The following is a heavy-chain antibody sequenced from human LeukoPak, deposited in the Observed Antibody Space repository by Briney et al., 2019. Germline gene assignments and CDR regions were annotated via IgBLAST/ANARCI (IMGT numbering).Heavy chain of an antibody. CDR1: GVSISSSSYY. CDR2: IYYSGNT. J-gene: IGHJ4*02. D-gene: IGHD3-22*01. Sequence: SETLSLTCTVSGVSISSSSYYWGWIRQPPGKGLEWIGSIYYSGNTYYNPSLKSRVTISVDTSKNQFSLKLSSVTAADTAVYYCARDPSMIVVAYDYWGQGTLVTVSS. V-gene: IGHV4-39*07. CDR3: ARDPSMIVVAYDY.